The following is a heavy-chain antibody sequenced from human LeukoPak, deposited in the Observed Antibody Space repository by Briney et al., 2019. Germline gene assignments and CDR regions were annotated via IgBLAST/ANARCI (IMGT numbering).Heavy chain of an antibody. V-gene: IGHV1-18*01. CDR2: ISAYNGNT. CDR3: ARSGSSSSWYIGYYYYYYMDV. CDR1: GYTFTSYG. Sequence: ASVKVSCKASGYTFTSYGISWVRQAPGQGLEWMGWISAYNGNTNYAQKLQGRVTMTTDTSTSTAYMELRSLRSDDTAVYYCARSGSSSSWYIGYYYYYYMDVWGKGTTVTVSS. D-gene: IGHD6-13*01. J-gene: IGHJ6*03.